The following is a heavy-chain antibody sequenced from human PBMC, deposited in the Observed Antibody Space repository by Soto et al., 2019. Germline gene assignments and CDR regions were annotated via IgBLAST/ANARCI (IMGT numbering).Heavy chain of an antibody. V-gene: IGHV4-4*02. Sequence: QVQLQESGPGLVKPSGTLSLTCAFSGGSISSDNWWTWVRQPPGKGLEWIGEMYHSGSTNYSPSLKRRVHILVDKSKHQFSLKLTSVTAADTALYYCARASASSMLRGVIINWGQGTLVTVSS. CDR2: MYHSGST. D-gene: IGHD3-10*01. J-gene: IGHJ4*02. CDR3: ARASASSMLRGVIIN. CDR1: GGSISSDNW.